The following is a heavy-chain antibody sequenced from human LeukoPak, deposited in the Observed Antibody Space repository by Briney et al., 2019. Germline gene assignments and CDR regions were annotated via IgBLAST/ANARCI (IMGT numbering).Heavy chain of an antibody. CDR1: GFTFSSYW. D-gene: IGHD2-2*01. J-gene: IGHJ5*02. CDR3: ARDDCSSISCYHNWFDP. Sequence: GGSLRLSCAASGFTFSSYWMSWVRQALGKGLEWVANIKQDGSEKYYVDSVKGRFTISRDSAKNSLYLQMNSLRAEDTAVYYCARDDCSSISCYHNWFDPWGQGTLVTVSS. CDR2: IKQDGSEK. V-gene: IGHV3-7*01.